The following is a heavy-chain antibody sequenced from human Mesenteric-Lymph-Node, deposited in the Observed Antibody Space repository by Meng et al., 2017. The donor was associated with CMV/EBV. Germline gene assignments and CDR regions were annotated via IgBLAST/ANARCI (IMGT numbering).Heavy chain of an antibody. CDR1: GFTFSSYW. CDR3: ARERDFYYGMDV. CDR2: TNWNGGST. V-gene: IGHV3-20*04. Sequence: GESLKISCAASGFTFSSYWMHWVRQAPGKGLEWVSGTNWNGGSTTYADSVRGRFTISRDNAKNSLYLQMNSLRVEDTALYYCARERDFYYGMDVWGQGTTVTVSS. J-gene: IGHJ6*02.